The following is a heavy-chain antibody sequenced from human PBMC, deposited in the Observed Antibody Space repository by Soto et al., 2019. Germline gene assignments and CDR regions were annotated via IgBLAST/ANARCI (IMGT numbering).Heavy chain of an antibody. CDR2: ISCCGGST. V-gene: IGHV3-23*01. CDR1: GLNFKKLA. Sequence: EVQLLESGGGVVQPGGPLGLSFVPSGLNFKKLAMIWVRQPQGEGLEGVSGISCCGGSTSYADSVKGRFSIARDDSTNTLSLQMNNLRVEDTAQYYCAKADGEQWLLPHLDKWGQGTLVTVS. CDR3: AKADGEQWLLPHLDK. J-gene: IGHJ4*02. D-gene: IGHD6-19*01.